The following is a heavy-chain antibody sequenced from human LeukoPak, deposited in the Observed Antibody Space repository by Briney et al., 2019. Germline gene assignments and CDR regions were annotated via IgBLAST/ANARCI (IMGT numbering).Heavy chain of an antibody. CDR2: MNPNSGNA. Sequence: ASVKVSCKASGYTFTSYDINWVRQATGQGLEWMGWMNPNSGNAGYAQKFQGRFTMTRNTSISTAYMELSSLRSEDTAVYYCARSGWSPDYYYYYMDVWGKGTTVTVSS. D-gene: IGHD6-19*01. J-gene: IGHJ6*03. V-gene: IGHV1-8*01. CDR3: ARSGWSPDYYYYYMDV. CDR1: GYTFTSYD.